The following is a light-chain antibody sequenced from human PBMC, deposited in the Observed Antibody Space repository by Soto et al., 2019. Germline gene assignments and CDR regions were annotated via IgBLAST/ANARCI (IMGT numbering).Light chain of an antibody. J-gene: IGKJ1*01. CDR1: QTINNW. V-gene: IGKV1-5*01. Sequence: DIQMTPSPSTLSASIGDRVTITCRASQTINNWLAWYQQKPGKAPNLLIYHASSLETGVPSRFSGSAFGTEFTLTISSLQPDDFATYYCQHYNSYPWTFGQGTKVEIK. CDR2: HAS. CDR3: QHYNSYPWT.